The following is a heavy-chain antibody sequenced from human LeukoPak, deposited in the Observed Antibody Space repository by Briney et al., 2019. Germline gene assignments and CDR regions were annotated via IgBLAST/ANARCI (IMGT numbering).Heavy chain of an antibody. V-gene: IGHV4-38-2*02. CDR3: ARWSGSVTARNYYYYMDV. D-gene: IGHD6-6*01. J-gene: IGHJ6*03. CDR2: IYHSGNT. CDR1: GYSISIGYY. Sequence: SETLSLTCTVSGYSISIGYYWGWIRQPPGKGLEWLGSIYHSGNTYYNPSLKSRITMSVDTSKNQFSLKLNSVTAADTAVYYCARWSGSVTARNYYYYMDVWGEGTTVTVSS.